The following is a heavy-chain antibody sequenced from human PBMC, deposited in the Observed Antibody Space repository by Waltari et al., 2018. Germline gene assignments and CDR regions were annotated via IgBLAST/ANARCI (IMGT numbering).Heavy chain of an antibody. V-gene: IGHV1-8*01. J-gene: IGHJ4*02. Sequence: QVQLVQSGAEVKKPGASVKVSCKASGYTFTSYDIHWGRQATGQGLEWVGWMNPNSGNTDYAQRFQGRVTMTRSTSISTAYMELSGLRSEDTAVYYCARDYHKTKPYWGYWGQGTLVTVSS. D-gene: IGHD2-21*01. CDR2: MNPNSGNT. CDR3: ARDYHKTKPYWGY. CDR1: GYTFTSYD.